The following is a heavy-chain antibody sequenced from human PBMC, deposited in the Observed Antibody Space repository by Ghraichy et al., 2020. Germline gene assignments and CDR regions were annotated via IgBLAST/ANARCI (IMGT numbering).Heavy chain of an antibody. V-gene: IGHV1-18*01. CDR1: GYTFTSYG. Sequence: ASVKVSCKASGYTFTSYGISWVRQAPGQGLEWMGWISVYNGNINYAQKLQGRVTMTTDTSTSTAYMELRSLRSDDTAVYYCARIEGDYGDYVFYLDYWGQGTLVTVSS. CDR2: ISVYNGNI. D-gene: IGHD4-17*01. CDR3: ARIEGDYGDYVFYLDY. J-gene: IGHJ4*02.